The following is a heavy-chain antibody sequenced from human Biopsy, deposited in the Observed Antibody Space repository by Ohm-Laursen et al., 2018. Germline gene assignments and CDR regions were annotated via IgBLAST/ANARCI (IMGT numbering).Heavy chain of an antibody. J-gene: IGHJ6*02. CDR3: VRASIFGVATSGFYYYGMDV. Sequence: SLRLSCAASGFAFRSSWMYWVRQGPGKGLEWASFISSSGVQYHADSVKGRFTISRDNSKNTLYLQMNSLRAEDTAVYYCVRASIFGVATSGFYYYGMDVWGQGTTVTVSS. CDR1: GFAFRSSW. D-gene: IGHD3-3*01. V-gene: IGHV3-66*01. CDR2: ISSSGVQ.